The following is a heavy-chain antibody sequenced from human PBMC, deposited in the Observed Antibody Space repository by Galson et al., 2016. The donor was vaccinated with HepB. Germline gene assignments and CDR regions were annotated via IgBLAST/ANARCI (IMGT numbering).Heavy chain of an antibody. CDR1: GFTFSSYA. CDR2: ISGTFDNT. D-gene: IGHD1-26*01. J-gene: IGHJ6*02. Sequence: SLRLSCAASGFTFSSYAMNWVRQAPGKGLEWVSSISGTFDNTYYADSVKGRFTISRDNSKNTLYLQMNSLRAEDTAMYYCAKDLLGAGDYGMDVWGQGTTVTVSS. CDR3: AKDLLGAGDYGMDV. V-gene: IGHV3-23*01.